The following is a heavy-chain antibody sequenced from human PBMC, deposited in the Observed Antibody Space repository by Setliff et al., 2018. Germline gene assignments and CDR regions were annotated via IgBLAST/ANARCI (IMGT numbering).Heavy chain of an antibody. CDR1: ADSMNNNF. CDR2: IHYSGNT. Sequence: KPSETLPLTCIVSADSMNNNFWTWIRQPPGKGLEWLGYIHYSGNTNYNPSLKSRVTISFNTSKNQISLKLSFVTAADTAVYYCARHPSSGSYYGGSIFYFDDWGPGILVTVSS. D-gene: IGHD1-26*01. CDR3: ARHPSSGSYYGGSIFYFDD. V-gene: IGHV4-59*08. J-gene: IGHJ4*02.